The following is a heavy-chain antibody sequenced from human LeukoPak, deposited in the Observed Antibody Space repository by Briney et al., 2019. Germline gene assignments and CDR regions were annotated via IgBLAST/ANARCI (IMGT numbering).Heavy chain of an antibody. CDR1: GFTFSNYA. CDR2: ITGSGAGT. Sequence: GGSLRLSCAASGFTFSNYALNWVRQAPGKGLEWVSGITGSGAGTYYADSVKGRFTISRDNSKNTLYLEMNSLRAEDTAVYYCAKAGGKKFYSGSGSYYNSSYYWYFDLWGRGTLVTVSS. V-gene: IGHV3-23*01. CDR3: AKAGGKKFYSGSGSYYNSSYYWYFDL. J-gene: IGHJ2*01. D-gene: IGHD3-10*01.